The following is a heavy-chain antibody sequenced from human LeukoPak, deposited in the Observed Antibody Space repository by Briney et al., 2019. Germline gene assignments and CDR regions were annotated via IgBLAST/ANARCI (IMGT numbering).Heavy chain of an antibody. Sequence: GGSLRLSCAASGFTFSSYAMSWVRQAPGKGREWVSAISGSGGSTYYADSVKGRFTISRDNSKNTLYLQMNSLRAEDTAVYYCAKEGYCSSTSCPEVYYYYYGMDVWGQGTTVTVSS. CDR2: ISGSGGST. CDR3: AKEGYCSSTSCPEVYYYYYGMDV. D-gene: IGHD2-2*01. V-gene: IGHV3-23*01. CDR1: GFTFSSYA. J-gene: IGHJ6*02.